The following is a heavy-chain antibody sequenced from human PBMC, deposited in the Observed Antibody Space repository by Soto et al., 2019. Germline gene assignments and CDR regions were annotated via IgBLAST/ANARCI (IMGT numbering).Heavy chain of an antibody. CDR3: ARSPPMIVVVNYFDY. J-gene: IGHJ4*02. V-gene: IGHV1-46*01. CDR1: GYTFTSYY. Sequence: ASVKVSCKASGYTFTSYYMHWVRQAPGQGLEWMGIINPGGGSTSYAQKFQGRVTMTRDTSTSTVYMELSSLRSEDTAVYYCARSPPMIVVVNYFDYWGQGTLVTVSS. D-gene: IGHD3-22*01. CDR2: INPGGGST.